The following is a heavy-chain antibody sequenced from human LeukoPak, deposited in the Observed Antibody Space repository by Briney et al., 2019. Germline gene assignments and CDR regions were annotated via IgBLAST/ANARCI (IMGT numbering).Heavy chain of an antibody. V-gene: IGHV3-74*01. CDR2: INSDGSST. CDR1: GFTFSSYW. D-gene: IGHD3-10*01. J-gene: IGHJ4*02. Sequence: PGGSLRLSCAASGFTFSSYWMHWVRQAPGKGLVWVSRINSDGSSTSYADSVKGRFTISRDNAKNTLYLQMNSLRAEDTAVYYCAKEGSAMVRGVISSYFDYWGQGTLVTVSS. CDR3: AKEGSAMVRGVISSYFDY.